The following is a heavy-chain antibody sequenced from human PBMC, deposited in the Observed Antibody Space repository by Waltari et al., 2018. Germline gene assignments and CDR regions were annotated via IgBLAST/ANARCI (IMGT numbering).Heavy chain of an antibody. CDR3: GREAREGRAPMAYFDY. V-gene: IGHV1-3*01. CDR1: GYTFTTST. Sequence: QVQLVQSGAEVKKPGASVKVSCKASGYTFTTSTMQWVRQAPGQRPEWMGWIIGGSGDTEDAKKFEGRITITRDTSASIAYVELSSLRSEDTAVYFCGREAREGRAPMAYFDYWGQGTLVTVSS. D-gene: IGHD3-10*01. J-gene: IGHJ4*02. CDR2: IIGGSGDT.